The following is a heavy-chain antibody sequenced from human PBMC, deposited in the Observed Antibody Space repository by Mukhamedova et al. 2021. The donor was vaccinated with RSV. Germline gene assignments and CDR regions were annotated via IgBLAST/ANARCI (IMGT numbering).Heavy chain of an antibody. Sequence: AVIWYDGSNKYYAESVKGRFTISRDNSKNTLYLQMNSLRAEDTAMYYCAKSSETAAGSSGSYSAFDIWGQGTMVTVSS. J-gene: IGHJ3*02. CDR3: AKSSETAAGSSGSYSAFDI. D-gene: IGHD1-26*01. CDR2: IWYDGSNK. V-gene: IGHV3-33*06.